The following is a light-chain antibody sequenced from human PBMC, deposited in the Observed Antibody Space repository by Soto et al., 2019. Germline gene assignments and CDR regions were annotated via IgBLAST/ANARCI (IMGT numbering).Light chain of an antibody. CDR2: GAS. CDR3: HQFGYSPRT. J-gene: IGKJ1*01. Sequence: EIVLTQSPGTLSLSPWERATLSCRASQSVSSSYLAWYQQKPGQAPRLLIDGASSRATDIPDRFSGGGSGTDFTLAIRRLEPEDFAVYYCHQFGYSPRTFGQGTKVDIK. CDR1: QSVSSSY. V-gene: IGKV3-20*01.